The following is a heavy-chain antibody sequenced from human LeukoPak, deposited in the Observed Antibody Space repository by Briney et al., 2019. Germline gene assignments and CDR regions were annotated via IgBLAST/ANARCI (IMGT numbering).Heavy chain of an antibody. CDR1: GGSVSGYY. Sequence: SETLSLTCAVYGGSVSGYYWSWLRQPPGKGREWIGEINHSGRTNYNPSLKSRVSISVDTSKNQFSLKLSSVTAADTAVYYCARRRPSTWYSSGWFIDSWGQGTLVTGSS. V-gene: IGHV4-34*01. J-gene: IGHJ4*02. CDR2: INHSGRT. CDR3: ARRRPSTWYSSGWFIDS. D-gene: IGHD6-19*01.